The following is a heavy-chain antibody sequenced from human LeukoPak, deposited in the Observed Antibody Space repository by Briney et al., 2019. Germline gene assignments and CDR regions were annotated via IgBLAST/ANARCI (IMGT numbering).Heavy chain of an antibody. V-gene: IGHV3-74*01. Sequence: GGSLRLSCAASGFSLSTYWMHSVRQAPGKGLVWVSRFNSDGSIVHYADSVKGRFTISRVDAKNTLYLQMNSVRLEDTAVYYCTRVSAAVDYFDFWGQGTLVTVSS. J-gene: IGHJ4*02. CDR3: TRVSAAVDYFDF. CDR2: FNSDGSIV. D-gene: IGHD6-13*01. CDR1: GFSLSTYW.